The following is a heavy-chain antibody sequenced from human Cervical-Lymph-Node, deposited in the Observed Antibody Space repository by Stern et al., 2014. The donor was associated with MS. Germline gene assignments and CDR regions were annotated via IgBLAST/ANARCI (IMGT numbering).Heavy chain of an antibody. Sequence: QLQLQESGPGLVKPSQTLSLTCTVSGGSISSGGYYWNWIRHHPGKGLEWIGYIFYTESTYYNPSLKSRVSISVDTSKNQFSLRLTSVTAADTAVYFCARDPISTYDNVGVNAFDIWGQGTVVTVSS. CDR2: IFYTEST. J-gene: IGHJ3*02. CDR1: GGSISSGGYY. CDR3: ARDPISTYDNVGVNAFDI. D-gene: IGHD3-16*01. V-gene: IGHV4-31*03.